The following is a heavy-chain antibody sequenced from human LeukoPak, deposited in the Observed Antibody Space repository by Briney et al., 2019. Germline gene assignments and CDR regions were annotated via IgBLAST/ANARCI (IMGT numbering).Heavy chain of an antibody. V-gene: IGHV4-59*01. CDR1: GGSISTYY. D-gene: IGHD3-22*01. CDR3: ARLRFYDSTGYSPGHYMDV. J-gene: IGHJ6*03. CDR2: MQYDGNS. Sequence: SETLSLTCTVSGGSISTYYWNWIRKSPGKGLEWMGFMQYDGNSKYNPSLRGRVTIVLDTSKNQISLILRSVTAADTAVYYCARLRFYDSTGYSPGHYMDVWGKGTTVTVSS.